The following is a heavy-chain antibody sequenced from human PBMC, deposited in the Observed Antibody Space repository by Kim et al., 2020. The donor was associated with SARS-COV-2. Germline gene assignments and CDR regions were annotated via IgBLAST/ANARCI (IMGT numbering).Heavy chain of an antibody. D-gene: IGHD3-10*02. CDR3: VRQTGVLGLGTYEGHDY. V-gene: IGHV5-10-1*01. CDR2: IDPADSQT. J-gene: IGHJ4*02. CDR1: GYRFTSYW. Sequence: GESLKISCKGSGYRFTSYWITWVRQMPGKGLEWMGRIDPADSQTYYSPSFKGHVTISSDRSISTAYLQWSSLKASDTAIYYCVRQTGVLGLGTYEGHDYWGQGTLVTASS.